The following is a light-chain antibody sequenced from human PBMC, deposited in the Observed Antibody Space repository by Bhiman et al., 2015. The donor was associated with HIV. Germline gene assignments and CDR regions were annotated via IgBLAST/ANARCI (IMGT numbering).Light chain of an antibody. V-gene: IGLV2-8*01. CDR3: SSYAGNDNCV. CDR2: DVS. J-gene: IGLJ1*01. CDR1: GSDVGGYNH. Sequence: QSALTQPASVSGSPGQSITISCTGSGSDVGGYNHVSWYQQHPGKAPKLMIYDVSNRPSGVPDRFSGSKSGNTASLTVSGLQAEDEADYYCSSYAGNDNCVFGTGTKVTVL.